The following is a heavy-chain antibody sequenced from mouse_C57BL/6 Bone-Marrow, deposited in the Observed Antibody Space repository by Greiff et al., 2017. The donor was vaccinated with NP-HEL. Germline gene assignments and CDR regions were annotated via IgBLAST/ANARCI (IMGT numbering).Heavy chain of an antibody. J-gene: IGHJ3*01. CDR1: GYAFTNYL. Sequence: SGAELVRPGTSVKVSCKASGYAFTNYLIEWVKQRPGQGLEWIGVINPGSGGTNYIEKFKGKATLTADKSSSTAYMQLSSLTSEDSAVYFSARWSHGWFAWFAYWGQGTPVTVSA. D-gene: IGHD2-2*01. CDR3: ARWSHGWFAWFAY. CDR2: INPGSGGT. V-gene: IGHV1-54*01.